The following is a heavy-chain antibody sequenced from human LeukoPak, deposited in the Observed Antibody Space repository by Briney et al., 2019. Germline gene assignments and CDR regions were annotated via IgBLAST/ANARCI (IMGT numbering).Heavy chain of an antibody. V-gene: IGHV3-30*04. CDR2: ISYDGSNK. D-gene: IGHD3-10*01. CDR1: GGSISSTSY. Sequence: LSLTCTVSGGSISSTSYYWGWIRQAPGKGLEWVAVISYDGSNKYYADSVKGRFTISRDNSKNTLYLQMNSLRAEDTAVYYCARDAVLWFGYYFDYWGQGTLVTVSS. J-gene: IGHJ4*02. CDR3: ARDAVLWFGYYFDY.